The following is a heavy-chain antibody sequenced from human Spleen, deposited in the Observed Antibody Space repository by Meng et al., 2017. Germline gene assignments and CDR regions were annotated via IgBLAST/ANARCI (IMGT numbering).Heavy chain of an antibody. J-gene: IGHJ4*02. CDR3: ARAMYRGLSGSDY. Sequence: GESLKISCAASGFTFSSYGMHWVRQAPGKGLEWVSTISGSAISTYYADSVKGRFTISRDNSRDTLYLQMNGLRAGDTATYYCARAMYRGLSGSDYWGQGTQVTVSS. D-gene: IGHD3-10*01. V-gene: IGHV3-23*01. CDR1: GFTFSSYG. CDR2: ISGSAIST.